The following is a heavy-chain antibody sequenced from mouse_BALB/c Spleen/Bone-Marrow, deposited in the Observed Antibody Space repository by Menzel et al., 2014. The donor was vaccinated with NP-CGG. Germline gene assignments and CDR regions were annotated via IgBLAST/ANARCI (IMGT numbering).Heavy chain of an antibody. D-gene: IGHD1-1*01. CDR3: ARDSSYFDY. V-gene: IGHV5-4*02. CDR1: GFTFSDYY. CDR2: ISDGGSYT. Sequence: EVQLVESGGGLVKPGGSLKLSCAASGFTFSDYYMYWVRPTPEKRLEWVATISDGGSYTYYPDTVKGRFTISRDNAKNNLYLQMSSLKYEDTAMYYCARDSSYFDYWGQGTTLTVSS. J-gene: IGHJ2*01.